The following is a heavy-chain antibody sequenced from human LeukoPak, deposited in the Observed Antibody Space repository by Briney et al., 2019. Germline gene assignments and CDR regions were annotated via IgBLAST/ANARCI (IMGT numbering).Heavy chain of an antibody. CDR1: GGSISSYY. V-gene: IGHV4-59*08. Sequence: PSETLSLTCTVSGGSISSYYWSWIRQPPGKGLEWIGDIYYSGSTNYNPSLKSRVTISEDTSKNQFSLKLSSVTAAATAVYYSARHIPAIAVAGVFEYWGQGTLVTVSS. CDR2: IYYSGST. D-gene: IGHD6-19*01. J-gene: IGHJ4*02. CDR3: ARHIPAIAVAGVFEY.